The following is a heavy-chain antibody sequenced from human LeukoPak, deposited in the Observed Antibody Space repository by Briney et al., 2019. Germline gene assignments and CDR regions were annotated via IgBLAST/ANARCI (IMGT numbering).Heavy chain of an antibody. CDR1: GGSFSGYY. D-gene: IGHD6-13*01. CDR3: VREHIAAAGI. J-gene: IGHJ4*02. V-gene: IGHV4-34*01. Sequence: PSETLSLTCAVYGGSFSGYYWSWIRQPPGKGLEWIGEINHSGSTNYNPSLKSRVTISVDTSKNQFSLKLSSVTAADTAVYYCVREHIAAAGIWGQGTLVTVSS. CDR2: INHSGST.